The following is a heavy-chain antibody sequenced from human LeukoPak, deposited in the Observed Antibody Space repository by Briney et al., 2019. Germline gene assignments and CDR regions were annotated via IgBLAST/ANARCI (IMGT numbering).Heavy chain of an antibody. CDR3: ATDYSNQPSHSLNRFLP. V-gene: IGHV3-33*01. D-gene: IGHD4-4*01. CDR1: GFTFSSYG. Sequence: PGGSLRLSCAASGFTFSSYGMHWVRRAPGKGLEWVAVIWYDGSNKYYADSVKGRFTISRDNSKNTLYLQMNSLRAEDTAVYYCATDYSNQPSHSLNRFLPGSQKTLVTVSS. CDR2: IWYDGSNK. J-gene: IGHJ5*02.